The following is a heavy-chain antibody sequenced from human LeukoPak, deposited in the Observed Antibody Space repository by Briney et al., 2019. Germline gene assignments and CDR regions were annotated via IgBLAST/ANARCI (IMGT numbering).Heavy chain of an antibody. V-gene: IGHV3-7*05. D-gene: IGHD3-3*01. J-gene: IGHJ4*02. CDR2: IIQDGSEK. Sequence: GGSLRLSCAASGFTFSSLWMSWVRQAPGKGLEWVAKIIQDGSEKYYVDSVKGRFTISRDNAKNSLYLQMNSLRAEDTAVYYCARDSPGIMIFGVVTPNGGQGTLVTVSS. CDR1: GFTFSSLW. CDR3: ARDSPGIMIFGVVTPN.